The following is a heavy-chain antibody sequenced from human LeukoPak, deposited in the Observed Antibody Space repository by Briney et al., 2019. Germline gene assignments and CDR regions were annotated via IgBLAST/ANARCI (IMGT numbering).Heavy chain of an antibody. CDR3: ARDYSGQWEQLTGWWIEP. V-gene: IGHV1-46*01. Sequence: GASVKVSCKPSGYTFGTHWMHWVRQAPGQGLEWMAIINPSGDFRSYAQKFQGRVTVTRDMSTRTVYMELSDLRPEDTALYYCARDYSGQWEQLTGWWIEPWGQGTLVIVSS. D-gene: IGHD1-26*01. CDR2: INPSGDFR. J-gene: IGHJ5*02. CDR1: GYTFGTHW.